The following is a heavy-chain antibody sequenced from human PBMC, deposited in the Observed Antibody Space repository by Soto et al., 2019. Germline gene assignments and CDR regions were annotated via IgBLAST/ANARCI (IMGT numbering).Heavy chain of an antibody. CDR3: AKESLYYYDSSGYSRYFQH. J-gene: IGHJ1*01. CDR2: FSGSGGTT. V-gene: IGHV3-23*01. Sequence: EVQLLESGGGLVQPGGSLRLSCAASGLTFSSNAMSWVRQAQGKGLEWVSAFSGSGGTTYYPDSVKGRFTISRDNSKNTLYLQMNSLRAEDTAVYYCAKESLYYYDSSGYSRYFQHWGQGTLVTVSS. D-gene: IGHD3-22*01. CDR1: GLTFSSNA.